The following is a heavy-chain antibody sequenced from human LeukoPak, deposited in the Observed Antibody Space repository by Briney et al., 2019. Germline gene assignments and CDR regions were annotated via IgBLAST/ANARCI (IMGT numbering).Heavy chain of an antibody. J-gene: IGHJ6*03. Sequence: GGSLRLSCAASGFTFSSYSMNWVRQAPGKGLEWVAFIRYDGSNKYYADSVKGRFTISRDNSKNTLYLQMNSLRAEDTAVYYCAKDRPDIVVVPAAFGHYYYYYYMDVWGKGTTVTISS. CDR1: GFTFSSYS. CDR3: AKDRPDIVVVPAAFGHYYYYYYMDV. V-gene: IGHV3-30*02. D-gene: IGHD2-2*01. CDR2: IRYDGSNK.